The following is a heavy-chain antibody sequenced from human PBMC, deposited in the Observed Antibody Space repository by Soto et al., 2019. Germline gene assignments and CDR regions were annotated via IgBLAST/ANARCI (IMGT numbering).Heavy chain of an antibody. CDR1: EFTFITFG. CDR3: VRDPGDY. Sequence: GSLRLSCSAFEFTFITFGMHWVRQAPGKGLEYVSASSSDGGSTSYADSVKGRFTISRDNSKKMVYLQMSSLRPEDTAVYYCVRDPGDYWGQGTLVTVSS. J-gene: IGHJ4*02. CDR2: SSSDGGST. V-gene: IGHV3-64D*06.